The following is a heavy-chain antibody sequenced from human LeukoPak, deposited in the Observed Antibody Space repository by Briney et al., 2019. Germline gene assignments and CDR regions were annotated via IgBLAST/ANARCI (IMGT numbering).Heavy chain of an antibody. CDR2: INSDGSST. CDR3: AREIRDTRTSGNWFDP. CDR1: GFTLSSYW. J-gene: IGHJ5*02. V-gene: IGHV3-74*01. D-gene: IGHD2-2*01. Sequence: GGSLRLSCAASGFTLSSYWMHWVRQAPGKGLVWVSRINSDGSSTSYADSVKGRFTISRDNAKNTLYLQMNSLRAEDTAVYYCAREIRDTRTSGNWFDPWGQGTLVTVSS.